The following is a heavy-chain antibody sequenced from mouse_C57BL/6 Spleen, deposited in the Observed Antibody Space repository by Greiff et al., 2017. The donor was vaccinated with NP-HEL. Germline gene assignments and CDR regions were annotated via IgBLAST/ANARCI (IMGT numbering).Heavy chain of an antibody. CDR1: GFTFSSYA. D-gene: IGHD1-1*01. Sequence: EVQRVESGGGLVKPGGSLKLSCAASGFTFSSYAMSWVRQTPEKRLEWVATISDGGSYTYYPDNVKGRFTISRDTAKNNLYLQMSHLKSEDTAMYYCARGYGSTHFDYWGQGTTLTVSS. J-gene: IGHJ2*01. CDR3: ARGYGSTHFDY. CDR2: ISDGGSYT. V-gene: IGHV5-4*01.